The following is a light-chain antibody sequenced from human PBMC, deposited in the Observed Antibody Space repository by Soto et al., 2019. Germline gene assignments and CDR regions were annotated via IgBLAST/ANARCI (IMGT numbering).Light chain of an antibody. CDR3: SSYTSSSTQV. CDR2: EVI. Sequence: QSALTQPASVSGSPGQSITISCTGTSSDVGGYNYVSWYQQHPGKAPKLMIYEVINRPSGVSNLFSGSKSGNTASLTISGLQAEDEADYYCSSYTSSSTQVFGTGTKLTVL. CDR1: SSDVGGYNY. J-gene: IGLJ1*01. V-gene: IGLV2-14*01.